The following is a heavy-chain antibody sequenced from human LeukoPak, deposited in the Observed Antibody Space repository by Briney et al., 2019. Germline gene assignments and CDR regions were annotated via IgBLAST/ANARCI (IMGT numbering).Heavy chain of an antibody. CDR2: IYTSGST. V-gene: IGHV4-61*02. CDR1: GGSISSGSYY. Sequence: PSETLSLTCTVSGGSISSGSYYWSWIRQPAGKGLEWIGRIYTSGSTNYNLSLKSRVTISVDTSKNQFSLKLSSVTAADTAVYYCARDFGSSWYGWFDPWGQGTLVTVSS. J-gene: IGHJ5*02. CDR3: ARDFGSSWYGWFDP. D-gene: IGHD6-13*01.